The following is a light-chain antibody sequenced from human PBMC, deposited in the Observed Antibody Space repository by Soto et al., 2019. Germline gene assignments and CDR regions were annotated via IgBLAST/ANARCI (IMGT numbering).Light chain of an antibody. CDR3: SSYTTTSTLEV. CDR2: EVS. J-gene: IGLJ1*01. Sequence: QSALTQPASVSGSPGQSITISCTGTSSDVGGYKFVSWYQQHPGKVPKLIIYEVSNRPSGVSNRFSGSKSGNTASLTISGLQAEDEADYYCSSYTTTSTLEVFGPGTKVTVL. V-gene: IGLV2-14*01. CDR1: SSDVGGYKF.